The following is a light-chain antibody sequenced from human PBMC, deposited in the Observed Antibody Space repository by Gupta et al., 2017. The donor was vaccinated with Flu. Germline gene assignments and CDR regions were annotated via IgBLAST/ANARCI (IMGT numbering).Light chain of an antibody. CDR1: SSDVGGYQY. J-gene: IGLJ3*02. Sequence: QSALTQPASVSGSPGQSITISCTGTSSDVGGYQYVAWYQQHPDKAPKLMIYEVNSRPSGVSSRFSGAKSGNTASLTISGLQADDEADYDCCSFTTSNTWVFGGGTKVTVL. CDR2: EVN. CDR3: CSFTTSNTWV. V-gene: IGLV2-14*03.